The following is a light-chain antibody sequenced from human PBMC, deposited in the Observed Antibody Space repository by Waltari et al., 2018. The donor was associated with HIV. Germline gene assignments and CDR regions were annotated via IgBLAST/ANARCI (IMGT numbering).Light chain of an antibody. CDR3: QQSYSAPFT. Sequence: DIQMTQSPSSLSASVRDRATITCRASQSINSDLNWYQQKPGKAPSLLIYGASSLQSGVPTRFSGSGSGTEFSLTISSLQPEDFATYYCQQSYSAPFTFGQGTKLHVK. V-gene: IGKV1-39*01. J-gene: IGKJ2*01. CDR2: GAS. CDR1: QSINSD.